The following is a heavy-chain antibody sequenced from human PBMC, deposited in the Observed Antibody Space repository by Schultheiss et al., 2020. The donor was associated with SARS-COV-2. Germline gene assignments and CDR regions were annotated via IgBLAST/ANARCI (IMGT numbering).Heavy chain of an antibody. CDR1: GDSVSSNSVA. CDR2: TYYRSKWYN. J-gene: IGHJ4*02. V-gene: IGHV6-1*01. CDR3: ARNSLTYDSSGYYYPY. Sequence: SQTLSLTCAISGDSVSSNSVAWNWIRQSPSRGLEWLGRTYYRSKWYNDYAVSVKSRIAINPDTSKNQFSLQLNSVTPEDTAVYYCARNSLTYDSSGYYYPYWGQGTLVTVSS. D-gene: IGHD3-22*01.